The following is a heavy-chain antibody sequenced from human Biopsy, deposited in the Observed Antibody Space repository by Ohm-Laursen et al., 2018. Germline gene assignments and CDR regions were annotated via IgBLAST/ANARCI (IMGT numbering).Heavy chain of an antibody. CDR3: ARGDYFDSNGYFWFDP. CDR2: IFNSANT. D-gene: IGHD3-22*01. Sequence: SRTLSLTCIVSGGSISSGGSYWSWIRQRPGKGLEWIGYIFNSANTYYNPSLKNLITISGDTSKNQFSLKLNSVTAADTAVYYCARGDYFDSNGYFWFDPWGQGTLVTVSS. J-gene: IGHJ5*02. V-gene: IGHV4-31*01. CDR1: GGSISSGGSY.